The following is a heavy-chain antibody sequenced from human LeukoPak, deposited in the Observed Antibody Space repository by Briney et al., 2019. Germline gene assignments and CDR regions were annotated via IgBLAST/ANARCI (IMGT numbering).Heavy chain of an antibody. D-gene: IGHD3-10*01. J-gene: IGHJ5*02. V-gene: IGHV1-2*06. Sequence: ASVKVSCKASGYTFTGYYMHWVRQAPGQGLEWMGRINPNSGGTNYAQKFQGRVTMTTDTSTSTAYMELRSLRSDDTAVYYCAREPRGVIAHNGWFDPWGQGTLVTVSS. CDR1: GYTFTGYY. CDR2: INPNSGGT. CDR3: AREPRGVIAHNGWFDP.